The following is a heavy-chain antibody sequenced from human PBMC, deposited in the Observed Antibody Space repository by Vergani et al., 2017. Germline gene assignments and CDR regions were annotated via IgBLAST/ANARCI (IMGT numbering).Heavy chain of an antibody. CDR3: AKDLGTSSGCGWFDP. CDR1: GFTSAGYA. D-gene: IGHD6-6*01. Sequence: EVQLEESGGGLVLPGRSLRLSCVASGFTSAGYAMHWVRQAPGKGLEWVSGISWNSNSIGYAVSVKGRFTISRDNAKNSLYLQMNILRAEDTALYYCAKDLGTSSGCGWFDPWGQGTLVTVSS. CDR2: ISWNSNSI. J-gene: IGHJ5*02. V-gene: IGHV3-9*02.